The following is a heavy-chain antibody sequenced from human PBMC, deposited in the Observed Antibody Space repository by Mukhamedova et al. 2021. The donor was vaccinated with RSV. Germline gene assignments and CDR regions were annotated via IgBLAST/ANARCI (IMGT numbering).Heavy chain of an antibody. CDR3: ARDSFSGYGSFDY. D-gene: IGHD5-12*01. Sequence: AMHWVRQAPGKGLEWVAVISYDGSNKYYADSVKGRFTISRDNSKNTLYLQMNSLRAEDTAVYYCARDSFSGYGSFDYWRQGTLVT. V-gene: IGHV3-30*04. CDR2: ISYDGSNK. J-gene: IGHJ4*02. CDR1: A.